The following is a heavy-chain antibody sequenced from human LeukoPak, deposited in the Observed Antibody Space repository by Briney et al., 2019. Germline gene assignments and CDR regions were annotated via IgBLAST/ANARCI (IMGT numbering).Heavy chain of an antibody. CDR3: ARGYIMITFGGVIVIKPTFDY. CDR1: GYTFTSYG. D-gene: IGHD3-16*02. J-gene: IGHJ4*02. CDR2: ISAYNGNT. V-gene: IGHV1-18*01. Sequence: ASVKVSRKASGYTFTSYGISWVRQAPGQGLEWMGWISAYNGNTNYAQKRQGRVTMTTDTSTNTAYMELKSLRSDDTAVYYCARGYIMITFGGVIVIKPTFDYWGQGTLVTVSS.